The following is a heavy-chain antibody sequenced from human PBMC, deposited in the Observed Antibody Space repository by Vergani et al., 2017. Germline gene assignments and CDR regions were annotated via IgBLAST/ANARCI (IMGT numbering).Heavy chain of an antibody. V-gene: IGHV4-61*02. CDR3: ARSRPYCTSGSCPAI. Sequence: QVKLQESGPGLLKPSQTLSLTCTVSGESIRSGSHYWSWIRQPAGKGPEWIGHIHTGGSTDLNPTFKSRVSISVDTSKSQFSLKLNSVTVAVPAVYYCARSRPYCTSGSCPAIWGQGTLVTVSS. J-gene: IGHJ4*02. CDR2: IHTGGST. D-gene: IGHD2-15*01. CDR1: GESIRSGSHY.